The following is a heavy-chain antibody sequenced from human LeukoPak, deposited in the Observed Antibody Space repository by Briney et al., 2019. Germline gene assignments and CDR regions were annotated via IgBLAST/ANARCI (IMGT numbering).Heavy chain of an antibody. CDR1: GYTFIGYY. CDR2: INPNSGGT. Sequence: GASVKVSCKASGYTFIGYYMHWVRQAPGQGLEWMGWINPNSGGTNYAQKFQGRVTMTRDTSISTAYMELSRLRSDDTAVYYCARGGSRYCSSTSCHRGGSNWFDPWGQGTLVTVSS. V-gene: IGHV1-2*02. J-gene: IGHJ5*02. D-gene: IGHD2-2*02. CDR3: ARGGSRYCSSTSCHRGGSNWFDP.